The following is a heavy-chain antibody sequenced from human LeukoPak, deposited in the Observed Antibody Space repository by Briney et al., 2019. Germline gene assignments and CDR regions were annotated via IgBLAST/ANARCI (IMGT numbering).Heavy chain of an antibody. J-gene: IGHJ3*02. D-gene: IGHD3-22*01. V-gene: IGHV3-30*18. CDR2: ISYDGGNK. CDR1: GFTFSSYG. Sequence: GRSLRLSCAASGFTFSSYGMHWVRQAPGKGLEWVAVISYDGGNKYYADSVKGRFTISRDNSKNTLYLQMNSLRAEDTAVYYCAKASMIVVAPNDAFDIWGQGTMVTVSS. CDR3: AKASMIVVAPNDAFDI.